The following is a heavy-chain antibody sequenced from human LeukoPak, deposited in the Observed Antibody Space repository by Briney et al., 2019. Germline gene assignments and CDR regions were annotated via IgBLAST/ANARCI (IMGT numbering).Heavy chain of an antibody. CDR3: ARQLTYYDFWSGYPRYYYYYMDV. V-gene: IGHV4-39*01. J-gene: IGHJ6*03. CDR2: IYYSGST. CDR1: GGSISSSSYY. D-gene: IGHD3-3*01. Sequence: PSETLSLTCTVSGGSISSSSYYWGWIRQPPGKGLEWIGSIYYSGSTYYNPSLKSRVTISVDTSKNQFSLKLSSVTAADTAVYYCARQLTYYDFWSGYPRYYYYYMDVWGKGTTVTVSS.